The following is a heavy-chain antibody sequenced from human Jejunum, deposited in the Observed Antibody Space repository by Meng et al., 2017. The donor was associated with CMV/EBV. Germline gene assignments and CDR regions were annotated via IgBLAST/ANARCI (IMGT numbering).Heavy chain of an antibody. CDR3: SRAARSATGVFDY. J-gene: IGHJ4*02. D-gene: IGHD2-15*01. CDR1: GGSMRTDTYH. V-gene: IGHV4-39*07. Sequence: SGGSMRTDTYHWGWLRQDPGKGLVWIGSVHYAGATYLKPSLKSRVTVSADPSNSRFSLRVNSLTAADTAVYYCSRAARSATGVFDYWGQGILVTVSS. CDR2: VHYAGAT.